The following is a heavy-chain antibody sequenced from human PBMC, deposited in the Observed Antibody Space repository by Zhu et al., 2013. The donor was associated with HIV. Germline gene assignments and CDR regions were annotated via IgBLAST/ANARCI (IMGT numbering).Heavy chain of an antibody. CDR3: AKGILRWFMVGVGMDV. Sequence: QVQLVESGGDVVQPGRSLRLSCAASGFTFRSYPIHWIRQRPGQGLEWVAVISYDGTDQYYADSVRGRFIVSRDNSNKTVHLQMNGLRAEDTAVYYCAKGILRWFMVGVGMDVWGKGTTVTVSS. CDR2: ISYDGTDQ. J-gene: IGHJ6*03. CDR1: GFTFRSYP. D-gene: IGHD2-8*02. V-gene: IGHV3-30-3*01.